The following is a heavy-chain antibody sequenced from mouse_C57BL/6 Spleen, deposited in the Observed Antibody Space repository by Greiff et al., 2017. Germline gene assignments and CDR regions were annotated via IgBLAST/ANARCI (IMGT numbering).Heavy chain of an antibody. V-gene: IGHV1-15*01. D-gene: IGHD2-3*01. CDR1: GYTFTDYE. CDR3: TGGVTTFSPFAY. J-gene: IGHJ3*01. Sequence: QVQLQQSGAELVRPGASVTLSCKASGYTFTDYEMHWVKQTPVHGLEWIGAIDPETGGTAYNQKFKGKAILTADKSSSTAYMELRSLTSEDSAVYYCTGGVTTFSPFAYWGQGTLVTVSA. CDR2: IDPETGGT.